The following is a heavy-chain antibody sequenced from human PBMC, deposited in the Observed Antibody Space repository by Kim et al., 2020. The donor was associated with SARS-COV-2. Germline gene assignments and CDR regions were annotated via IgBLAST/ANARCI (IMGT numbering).Heavy chain of an antibody. Sequence: PSLKGRVTISVDTSKNQFSLKLSSVTAADTAVYYGARSGPGSSPGNWFDPWGQGTLVTVSS. J-gene: IGHJ5*02. V-gene: IGHV4-39*01. CDR3: ARSGPGSSPGNWFDP. D-gene: IGHD3-10*01.